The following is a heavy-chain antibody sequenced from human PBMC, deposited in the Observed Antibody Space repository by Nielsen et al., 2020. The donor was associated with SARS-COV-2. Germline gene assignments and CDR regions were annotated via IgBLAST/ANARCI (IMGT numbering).Heavy chain of an antibody. D-gene: IGHD3-9*01. CDR2: INRDGSTT. J-gene: IGHJ3*02. Sequence: GGSLRLSCAASRFNLGTYWMHWVRQTPGKGLLWVSRINRDGSTTDYADSVKGRFSISRDNAKNSLYLQMNSLRAEDTAVYYCARTARYYDILTGYQTRDAFDIWGQGTMVTVSS. V-gene: IGHV3-74*01. CDR1: RFNLGTYW. CDR3: ARTARYYDILTGYQTRDAFDI.